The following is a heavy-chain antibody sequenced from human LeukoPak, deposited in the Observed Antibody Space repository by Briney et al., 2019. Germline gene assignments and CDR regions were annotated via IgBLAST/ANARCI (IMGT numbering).Heavy chain of an antibody. V-gene: IGHV1-69*04. CDR1: GGTFSSYA. Sequence: SVKVSCKASGGTFSSYAISWVRQAPGQGLEWMGRIIPILGIANYAQKFQGRVTITADKSTSTAYMELSSLRSEDTAVYYCARSGYSGSYSFDPWGQGTLVTVSS. CDR3: ARSGYSGSYSFDP. J-gene: IGHJ5*02. CDR2: IIPILGIA. D-gene: IGHD1-26*01.